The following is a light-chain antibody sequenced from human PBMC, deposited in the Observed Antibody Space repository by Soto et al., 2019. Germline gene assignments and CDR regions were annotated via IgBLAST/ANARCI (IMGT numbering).Light chain of an antibody. V-gene: IGKV3-20*01. Sequence: ENVLMQSPGTLSLSPGERATLSCRASQSVRSNYVAWYQQKPGQAXRXXISGASSRATGIPDRFSGSGSGTDFTLTINSLEPEDFAVYYCQQRVNWPPITFGQGTRLE. J-gene: IGKJ5*01. CDR3: QQRVNWPPIT. CDR1: QSVRSNY. CDR2: GAS.